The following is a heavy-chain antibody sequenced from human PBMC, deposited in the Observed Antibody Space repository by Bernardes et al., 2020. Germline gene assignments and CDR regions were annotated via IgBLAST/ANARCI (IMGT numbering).Heavy chain of an antibody. CDR2: VYSGGTT. Sequence: SETLSLTCTVSIGSLSVYYWNWVRLSPGQGLEWIGYVYSGGTTAYNPSLSSRVTISADTSKNQFFLKMKSVTAADAAVYYCARGQTVRGFEYWGQGARVTVSS. J-gene: IGHJ4*02. D-gene: IGHD3-10*01. V-gene: IGHV4-59*01. CDR1: IGSLSVYY. CDR3: ARGQTVRGFEY.